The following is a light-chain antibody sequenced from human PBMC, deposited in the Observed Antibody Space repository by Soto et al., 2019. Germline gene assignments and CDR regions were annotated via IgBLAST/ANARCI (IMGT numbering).Light chain of an antibody. CDR1: QSVSSSY. J-gene: IGKJ5*01. CDR3: QQYGSTPLT. V-gene: IGKV3-20*01. CDR2: DAS. Sequence: IVLTQSPGTLSLSPGERATLSCRASQSVSSSYLAWYQQRPGQAPRLLIYDASSRATGIPDRFSGSGSGTGFSLTISRLEPEDFAVYYCQQYGSTPLTFGHGTRLEMK.